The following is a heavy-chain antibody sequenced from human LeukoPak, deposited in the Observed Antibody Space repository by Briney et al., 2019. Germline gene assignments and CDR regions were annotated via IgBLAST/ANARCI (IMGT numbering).Heavy chain of an antibody. Sequence: PGGSLRLSCAASGFTFSSYSMNWVRQAPGKGLEWVSYISSSSSYIYYADSVKGRFTISRDNAKNSLYLQMNSLRAEDTAVYYCARDAPPEYSSSYWFDPWGQGTLVTVSS. CDR2: ISSSSSYI. D-gene: IGHD6-6*01. J-gene: IGHJ5*02. CDR3: ARDAPPEYSSSYWFDP. CDR1: GFTFSSYS. V-gene: IGHV3-21*05.